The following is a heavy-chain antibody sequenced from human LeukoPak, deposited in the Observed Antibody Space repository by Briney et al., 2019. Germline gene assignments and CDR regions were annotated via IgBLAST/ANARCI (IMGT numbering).Heavy chain of an antibody. CDR1: GDSVSSYY. D-gene: IGHD6-13*01. J-gene: IGHJ4*02. Sequence: PSETLSLTCTVSGDSVSSYYWSCIRQPPGKGLEWIGNIYYIGNINYNPSLKSRATISVDTSKNQFSLKLSSVTAADTAVYYCARAGSSWSFDYWGQGALVTVSS. CDR2: IYYIGNI. V-gene: IGHV4-59*02. CDR3: ARAGSSWSFDY.